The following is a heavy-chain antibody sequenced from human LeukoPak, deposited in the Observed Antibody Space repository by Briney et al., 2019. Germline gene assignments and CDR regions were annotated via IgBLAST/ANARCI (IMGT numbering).Heavy chain of an antibody. Sequence: GASVKISCKASGYTFTGYYMHWVRQAPGQGLERVGWIYPHSGGTNYAQKFPGRVTMTRHTSISTAYMELSRLRSDDTAVYYCARVPIVPAAIAYYYYYMDVWGKGTTVSVSS. J-gene: IGHJ6*03. CDR3: ARVPIVPAAIAYYYYYMDV. D-gene: IGHD2-2*01. CDR1: GYTFTGYY. V-gene: IGHV1-2*02. CDR2: IYPHSGGT.